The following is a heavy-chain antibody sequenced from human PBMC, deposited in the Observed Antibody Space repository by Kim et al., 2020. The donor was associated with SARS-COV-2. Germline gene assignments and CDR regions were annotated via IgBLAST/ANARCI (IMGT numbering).Heavy chain of an antibody. Sequence: GGSLRLSCAASTLTFSDYAMTWVRQAPGKGLEWVSSISGSGGTTYYADSVKGRFTISRDNSKNTLYLQMNSLRAEDTAAYYCATDPYFDWLLVDFWGQGTLLTVSS. CDR1: TLTFSDYA. CDR2: ISGSGGTT. J-gene: IGHJ4*02. CDR3: ATDPYFDWLLVDF. V-gene: IGHV3-23*01. D-gene: IGHD3-9*01.